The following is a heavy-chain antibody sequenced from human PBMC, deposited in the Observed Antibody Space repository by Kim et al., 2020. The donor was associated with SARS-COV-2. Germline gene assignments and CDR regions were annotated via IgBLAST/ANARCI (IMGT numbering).Heavy chain of an antibody. CDR2: ISYHGTNK. D-gene: IGHD2-15*01. CDR1: GFIFSNYP. J-gene: IGHJ4*02. Sequence: GGSLRLSCAASGFIFSNYPIHWVRQAPGKGLEWVAVISYHGTNKYYADSVKGRFTISRDDSKNTLYLQMNSLRAEDTAVYYCARDTFVVPAASFDYWGQGALVTVSS. CDR3: ARDTFVVPAASFDY. V-gene: IGHV3-30*04.